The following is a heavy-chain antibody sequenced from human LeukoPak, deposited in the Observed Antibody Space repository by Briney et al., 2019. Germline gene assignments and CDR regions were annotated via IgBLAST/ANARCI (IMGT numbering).Heavy chain of an antibody. D-gene: IGHD6-19*01. CDR3: ARDTSGWLYFDY. V-gene: IGHV4-61*01. CDR1: GGSVSSGSDY. Sequence: SETLSLTCTVSGGSVSSGSDYWSWIRQPPGKGLEWIGYIYYSGSTNYNPSLKSRVTISVDTSRNQFSLKLSSATAADTAVYYCARDTSGWLYFDYWGQGTLVTVSS. CDR2: IYYSGST. J-gene: IGHJ4*02.